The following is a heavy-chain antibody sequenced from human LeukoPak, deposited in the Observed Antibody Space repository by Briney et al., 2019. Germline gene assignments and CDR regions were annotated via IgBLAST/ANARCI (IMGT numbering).Heavy chain of an antibody. J-gene: IGHJ4*02. V-gene: IGHV4-31*03. CDR1: GGSISSGGYY. CDR3: ARDRNRGIDY. Sequence: PSETLSLTCTVSGGSISSGGYYWSWIRQHPGKGLEWIGYIYYSGSTYYNPSLKSRVTISVDTSKNQFSLKLSSVTAADTAVYYCARDRNRGIDYWGQGTLVTVSS. D-gene: IGHD1-14*01. CDR2: IYYSGST.